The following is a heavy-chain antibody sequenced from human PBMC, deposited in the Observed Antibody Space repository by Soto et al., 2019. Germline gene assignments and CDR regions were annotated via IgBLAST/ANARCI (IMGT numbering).Heavy chain of an antibody. Sequence: GASVKVSCKASGYTFTTYGISWVRQAPGQGLEWMGWISAYNGNTNYAQKLQGRVTLTTDTSTSTAYMELRSLISDDTAVYYCARERVVGIVVIPATYYYMDVWG. V-gene: IGHV1-18*01. CDR3: ARERVVGIVVIPATYYYMDV. CDR2: ISAYNGNT. D-gene: IGHD2-15*01. CDR1: GYTFTTYG. J-gene: IGHJ6*03.